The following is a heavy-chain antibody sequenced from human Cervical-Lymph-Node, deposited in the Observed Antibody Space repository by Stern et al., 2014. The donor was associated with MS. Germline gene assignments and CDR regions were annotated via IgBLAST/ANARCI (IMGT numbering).Heavy chain of an antibody. Sequence: QVQLVQSGSEVKKPGASVKVSCKASGYSFNANGMNWVRQAPGQGLEWMGWINTATGNPTYAQGFTGRFVFSLDTSVSTAYLQISSLKAEDTAVYYCVREPRRFDLWGQGTLVTVSS. CDR1: GYSFNANG. CDR2: INTATGNP. J-gene: IGHJ4*02. CDR3: VREPRRFDL. V-gene: IGHV7-4-1*02.